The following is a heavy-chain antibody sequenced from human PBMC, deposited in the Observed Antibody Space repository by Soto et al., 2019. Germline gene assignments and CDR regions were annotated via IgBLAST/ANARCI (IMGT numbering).Heavy chain of an antibody. CDR1: GDSIIKYY. CDR2: IYYTGST. D-gene: IGHD3-22*01. Sequence: PSETLSHTCTVSGDSIIKYYWSWIRQTTGTGLEWIGYIYYTGSTKYNPSLQSRVAMSVDTSKTRFSLKLNSVTAADTAVYYCARVRREYDNSGPVDYWGQGTLVTVSS. V-gene: IGHV4-59*12. CDR3: ARVRREYDNSGPVDY. J-gene: IGHJ4*02.